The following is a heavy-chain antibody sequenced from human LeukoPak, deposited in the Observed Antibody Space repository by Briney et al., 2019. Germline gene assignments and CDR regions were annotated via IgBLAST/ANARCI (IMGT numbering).Heavy chain of an antibody. D-gene: IGHD1-26*01. CDR2: IKSKTDGGTT. J-gene: IGHJ4*02. CDR3: TTRGGSFSIFDY. V-gene: IGHV3-15*01. CDR1: GFTFNSYS. Sequence: GGSLRLSCAASGFTFNSYSMNWVRQAPGEGLEWVGRIKSKTDGGTTDYAAPVKGRFTISRDDSKNTLYLQMNSLKTEDTAVYYCTTRGGSFSIFDYWGQGTLVTVSS.